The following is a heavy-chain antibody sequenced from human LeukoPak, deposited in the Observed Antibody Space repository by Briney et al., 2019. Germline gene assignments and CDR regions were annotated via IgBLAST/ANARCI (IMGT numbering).Heavy chain of an antibody. CDR3: AHRSHVLRYLDWLFDFDY. CDR2: IYWDDDK. Sequence: ESGPTLVKPTQTLTLTCTFSGFSLSTSGVGVGWIRQPPGKALEWLALIYWDDDKRYSPSLKSRLTITKDTSKNQVVLTMTNMDPVDTATYYCAHRSHVLRYLDWLFDFDYWGQGTLVTVPS. D-gene: IGHD3-9*01. J-gene: IGHJ4*02. V-gene: IGHV2-5*02. CDR1: GFSLSTSGVG.